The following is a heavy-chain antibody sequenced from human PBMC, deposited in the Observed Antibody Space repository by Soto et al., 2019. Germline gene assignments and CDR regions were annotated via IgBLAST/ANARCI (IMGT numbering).Heavy chain of an antibody. CDR2: TYYRSKWSN. CDR3: ARSVINNWFDP. Sequence: QTLSLTCAISGDSVSSNSPVWNWIRQSPSRGLEWLGRTYYRSKWSNDYAVSVNSRITISPDTSKNQFSLQLNSVTPEDTAVYYCARSVINNWFDPWGQGTLVTVSS. CDR1: GDSVSSNSPV. V-gene: IGHV6-1*01. J-gene: IGHJ5*02.